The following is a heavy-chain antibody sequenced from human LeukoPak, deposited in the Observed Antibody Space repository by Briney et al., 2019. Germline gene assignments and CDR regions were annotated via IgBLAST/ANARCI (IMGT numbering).Heavy chain of an antibody. D-gene: IGHD3-22*01. CDR2: IYYSGST. CDR1: GGSISSGGYY. J-gene: IGHJ5*02. CDR3: AGCYYYDNWFDP. Sequence: PQTLSLTCTVSGGSISSGGYYWSWIRQHPGKGLEWIGYIYYSGSTYYNPSLKSRVTISVDTSKNQFSLKLSSVTAADTAVYYCAGCYYYDNWFDPWGQGTLVTVSS. V-gene: IGHV4-31*03.